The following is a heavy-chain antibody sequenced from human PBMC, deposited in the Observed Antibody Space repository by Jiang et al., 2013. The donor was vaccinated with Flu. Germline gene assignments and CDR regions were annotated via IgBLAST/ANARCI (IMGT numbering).Heavy chain of an antibody. CDR3: ARATMVQGVIIRGYYYYGMDV. D-gene: IGHD3-10*01. V-gene: IGHV5-51*01. CDR2: IYPGDSDT. J-gene: IGHJ6*02. Sequence: WVRQMPGKAWMDGIIYPGDSDTRYSPSFQGQVIISVDKSISTAYLQWSSLKASDTAMYYCARATMVQGVIIRGYYYYGMDVWGQGTTVTVSS.